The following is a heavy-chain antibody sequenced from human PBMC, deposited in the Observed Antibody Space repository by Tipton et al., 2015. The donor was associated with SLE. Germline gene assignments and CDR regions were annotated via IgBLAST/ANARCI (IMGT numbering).Heavy chain of an antibody. CDR3: ARGDYFWNGNLVM. V-gene: IGHV4-34*01. D-gene: IGHD3-3*01. CDR1: GGSFSGYS. J-gene: IGHJ4*02. Sequence: LRLSCAVYGGSFSGYSWSWIRQPPGKGLEWIGEIDHFGNTNYNPSLKSRVTVSVDTSKNQFSLKLSSVTAADTAVYYCARGDYFWNGNLVMWGQGTLVTVSS. CDR2: IDHFGNT.